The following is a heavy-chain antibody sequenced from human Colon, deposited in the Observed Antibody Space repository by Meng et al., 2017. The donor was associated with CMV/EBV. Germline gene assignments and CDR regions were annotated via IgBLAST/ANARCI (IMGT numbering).Heavy chain of an antibody. J-gene: IGHJ4*02. V-gene: IGHV3-15*01. Sequence: SCEVSGLSFIDAWMTWVRQAPGKGLEWIGLTRGRSGGETYAATVKGTFIISRDDSKNTVYLQMNSLKIEDTALYYCAWMNTVTSVGQWGQGTLVTVSS. CDR2: TRGRSGGET. CDR1: GLSFIDAW. CDR3: AWMNTVTSVGQ. D-gene: IGHD4-17*01.